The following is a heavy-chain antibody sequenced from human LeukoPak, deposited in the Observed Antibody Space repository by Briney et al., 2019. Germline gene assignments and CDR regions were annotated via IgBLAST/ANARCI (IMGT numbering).Heavy chain of an antibody. CDR3: ARDGRAAAAYNWFDP. CDR2: IYTSGST. D-gene: IGHD6-13*01. CDR1: GGSISSYY. J-gene: IGHJ5*02. V-gene: IGHV4-4*08. Sequence: SGTLSLTCAVSGGSISSYYWSWIRQPPGKGLEWIGYIYTSGSTNYNVSLKSRVIISVDKSKNQFSLKLSSVTAADTAVYYCARDGRAAAAYNWFDPWGQGTLATVSS.